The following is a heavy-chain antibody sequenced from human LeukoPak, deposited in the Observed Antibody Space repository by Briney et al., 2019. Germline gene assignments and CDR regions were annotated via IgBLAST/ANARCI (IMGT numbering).Heavy chain of an antibody. J-gene: IGHJ4*02. CDR3: ARSMGATLIPFY. Sequence: GGSLRLSCAGSGFTFSSYSMNWVRQAPGKGLEWVSSISSSSSYIYYADSVKGRFTISRDNAKNSLYLQMNSLTAADTAVYYCARSMGATLIPFYWGQGTLVTVSS. CDR1: GFTFSSYS. CDR2: ISSSSSYI. D-gene: IGHD1-26*01. V-gene: IGHV3-21*04.